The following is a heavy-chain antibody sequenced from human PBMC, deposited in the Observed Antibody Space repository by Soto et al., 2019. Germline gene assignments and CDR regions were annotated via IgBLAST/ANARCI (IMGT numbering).Heavy chain of an antibody. CDR1: GYTFTGYY. CDR2: ISGYNGNT. Sequence: RASVKVSCKASGYTFTGYYMHWVRQAPGQGLEWLGWISGYNGNTKYAQKLQGRVTMTTDSFTSTAYMELKSLRYDDTAVYYCARDKFWGGFDIWGQGTLVTVSS. D-gene: IGHD3-3*01. J-gene: IGHJ3*02. CDR3: ARDKFWGGFDI. V-gene: IGHV1-18*04.